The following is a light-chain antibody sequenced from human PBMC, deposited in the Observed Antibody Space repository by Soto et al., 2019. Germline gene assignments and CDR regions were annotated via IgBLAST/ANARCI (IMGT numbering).Light chain of an antibody. Sequence: DMQMTHSPSSLSASVGDRVTITCVASQTISSYLNWYQQKPGKAPNLLIYAAISLQSGVPSRFSGSESGTDFTLTINSLQPEDFATYYCQQSYSTPWTFGQGTKVDIK. CDR2: AAI. CDR3: QQSYSTPWT. J-gene: IGKJ1*01. CDR1: QTISSY. V-gene: IGKV1-39*01.